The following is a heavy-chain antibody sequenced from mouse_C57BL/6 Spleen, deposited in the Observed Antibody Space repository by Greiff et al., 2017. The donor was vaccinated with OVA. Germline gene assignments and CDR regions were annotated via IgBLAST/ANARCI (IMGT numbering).Heavy chain of an antibody. J-gene: IGHJ4*01. D-gene: IGHD1-1*01. V-gene: IGHV10-1*01. CDR1: GFSCHTYA. Sequence: GGGLVQPKGSLKLSCAASGFSCHTYAMNWVRQAPGKGFEWVARIRSKSNNYATYYADSVKDRFTISRDDSESMLYLQMNNLKTEDTAMYYCVRHPDYCGSRGAMDYWGQGTSVTVSS. CDR2: IRSKSNNYAT. CDR3: VRHPDYCGSRGAMDY.